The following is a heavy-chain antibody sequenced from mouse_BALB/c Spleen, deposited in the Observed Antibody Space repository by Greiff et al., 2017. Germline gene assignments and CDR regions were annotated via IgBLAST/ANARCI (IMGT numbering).Heavy chain of an antibody. V-gene: IGHV5-17*02. CDR2: ISSGSSTI. D-gene: IGHD1-1*01. Sequence: EVMLVESGGGLVQPGGSRKLSCAASGFTFSSFEINWVRQAPAKGLEWVAYISSGSSTIYYADTVKGRFTISRDNPKNTLFLQMTSLRSEDTAMYYCARFYYGGYFDYWGQGTTLTVSS. CDR1: GFTFSSFE. J-gene: IGHJ2*01. CDR3: ARFYYGGYFDY.